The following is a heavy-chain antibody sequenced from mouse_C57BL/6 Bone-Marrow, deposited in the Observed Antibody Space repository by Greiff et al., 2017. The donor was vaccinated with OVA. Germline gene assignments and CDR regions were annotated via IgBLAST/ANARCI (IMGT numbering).Heavy chain of an antibody. V-gene: IGHV5-15*01. D-gene: IGHD1-1*01. CDR2: ISNLAYSI. CDR3: ASPYYYGSSYSWFAY. J-gene: IGHJ3*01. Sequence: EVNVVESGGGLVQPGGSLKLSCAASGFTFSDYGMAWVRQAPRKGPEWVAFISNLAYSIYYADTVTGRFTISRENAKNTLYLEMSSLRSEDTAMYYCASPYYYGSSYSWFAYWGQGTLVTVSA. CDR1: GFTFSDYG.